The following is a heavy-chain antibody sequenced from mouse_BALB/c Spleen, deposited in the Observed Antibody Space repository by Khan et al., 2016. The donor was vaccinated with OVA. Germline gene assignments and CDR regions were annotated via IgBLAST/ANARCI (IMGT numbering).Heavy chain of an antibody. V-gene: IGHV2-9*02. Sequence: VQLQESGPGLVAPAQSLSISCTVSGFSFTSYGVHWVRQPPGKGLEWLGVIWAGGSTNYNSDPMSRLSISKDNSKSQVFLKMNSLQTDDTAMYYCARLEDIWGQGTTLTVSS. CDR1: GFSFTSYG. J-gene: IGHJ2*01. CDR2: IWAGGST. D-gene: IGHD1-3*01. CDR3: ARLEDI.